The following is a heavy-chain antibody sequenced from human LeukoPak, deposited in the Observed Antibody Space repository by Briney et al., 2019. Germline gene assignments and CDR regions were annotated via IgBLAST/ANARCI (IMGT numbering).Heavy chain of an antibody. Sequence: ASVKVSCKASGYTFTGYYMHWVRQAPGQGLEWMGWINPNSGGTNYAQKFQGRVTMTRDTSISTAYMELSRLRSDDTAVYYCGRARIFGVVTTDYWGQGTLVTVSS. CDR2: INPNSGGT. D-gene: IGHD3-3*01. J-gene: IGHJ4*02. CDR1: GYTFTGYY. CDR3: GRARIFGVVTTDY. V-gene: IGHV1-2*02.